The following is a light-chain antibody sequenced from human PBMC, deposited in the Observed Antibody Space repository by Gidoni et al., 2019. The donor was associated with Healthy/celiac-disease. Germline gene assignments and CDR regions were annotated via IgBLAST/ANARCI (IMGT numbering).Light chain of an antibody. CDR1: KLGDKY. CDR3: QAWDSSTWGV. Sequence: SYHLTQPPSVSVSPGQTASITCSGDKLGDKYACWYQQKPGQSPVLVIYQDSKRPSGIPERFSGSNSGNTATLTISGTQAMDEADYYCQAWDSSTWGVFGGGTKLTVL. CDR2: QDS. J-gene: IGLJ2*01. V-gene: IGLV3-1*01.